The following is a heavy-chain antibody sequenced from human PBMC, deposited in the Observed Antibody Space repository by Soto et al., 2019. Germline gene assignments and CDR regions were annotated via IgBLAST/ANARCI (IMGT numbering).Heavy chain of an antibody. Sequence: ETLSLTCAVYGGSFSGYYWSWIRQPPGKGLEWIGEINHSGSTNYNPSLKSRVTISVDTSKNQFSLKLSSVTAADTAVYYCARAEGYYDSSGYYKNYYYYGMDVWGQGTTVTVSS. CDR2: INHSGST. CDR3: ARAEGYYDSSGYYKNYYYYGMDV. D-gene: IGHD3-22*01. CDR1: GGSFSGYY. J-gene: IGHJ6*02. V-gene: IGHV4-34*01.